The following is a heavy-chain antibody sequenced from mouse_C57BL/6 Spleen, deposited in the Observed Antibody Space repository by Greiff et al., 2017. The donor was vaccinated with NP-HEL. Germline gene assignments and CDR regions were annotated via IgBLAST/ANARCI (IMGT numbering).Heavy chain of an antibody. CDR2: LDPSDSYT. J-gene: IGHJ1*03. CDR3: AGLSYWYFDV. V-gene: IGHV1-69*01. Sequence: QVQLQQPGAELVMPGASVKLSCKASGYTFTSYWMPWVKQRPGQGLEWIGELDPSDSYTNYNQKFKGKSTLTVDKSSSTAYMQLSSLTSEDSAVYYCAGLSYWYFDVWGTGTTVTVSS. CDR1: GYTFTSYW.